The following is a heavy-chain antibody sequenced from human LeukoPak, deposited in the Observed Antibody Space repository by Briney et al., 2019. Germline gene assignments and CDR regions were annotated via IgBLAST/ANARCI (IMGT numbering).Heavy chain of an antibody. J-gene: IGHJ4*02. V-gene: IGHV3-7*03. CDR1: GFTFSSYA. D-gene: IGHD2-21*01. CDR2: IKQDGSEK. CDR3: TRDGSDMGDY. Sequence: GGSLRLSCAASGFTFSSYAMSWVRQAPGKGLEWVANIKQDGSEKYYVDSVKGRFTISRDNAKRSLYLQMNSLRAEDTAVYYCTRDGSDMGDYWGQGTLVTVSS.